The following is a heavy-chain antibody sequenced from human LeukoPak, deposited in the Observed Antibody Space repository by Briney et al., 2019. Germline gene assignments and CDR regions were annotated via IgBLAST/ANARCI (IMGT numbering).Heavy chain of an antibody. CDR3: VRARAAEEDAFDI. CDR1: GGTFSSYA. CDR2: IIPIFGTA. J-gene: IGHJ3*02. D-gene: IGHD6-25*01. Sequence: ASVKVSCKASGGTFSSYAISWVRQAPGQGLEWMGGIIPIFGTANYAQKFQGRVTITADKSTSTAYMELSSLRSEDTAVYYCVRARAAEEDAFDIWGQGTMVTVSS. V-gene: IGHV1-69*06.